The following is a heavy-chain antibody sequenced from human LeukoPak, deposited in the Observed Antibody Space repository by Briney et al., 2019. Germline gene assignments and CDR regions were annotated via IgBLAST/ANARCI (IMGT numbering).Heavy chain of an antibody. CDR1: GYSFTSYW. Sequence: GESLKISCKGSGYSFTSYWIGWVRQMPGKGLEWMGIIYPGDSDTRYSPSFQGQVTISADKSISTAYLQWSSLKASDTAMYYCARLVDTAMGGDLSFDCWGQGTLVTVSS. V-gene: IGHV5-51*01. J-gene: IGHJ4*02. CDR2: IYPGDSDT. D-gene: IGHD5-18*01. CDR3: ARLVDTAMGGDLSFDC.